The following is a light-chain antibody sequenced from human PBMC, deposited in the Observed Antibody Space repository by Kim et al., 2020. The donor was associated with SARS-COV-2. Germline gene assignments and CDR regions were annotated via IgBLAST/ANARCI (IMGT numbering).Light chain of an antibody. Sequence: EVVLTQSPATLSLSPGERATLSCRASQSVTTNLAWYQHKPGQAPRLLIYDASNRATGIPARFSGSGSGTDFTLTISSLEPEDFAVYYCQQRNNWPPITFGRGTRVEIK. CDR3: QQRNNWPPIT. V-gene: IGKV3-11*01. J-gene: IGKJ5*01. CDR2: DAS. CDR1: QSVTTN.